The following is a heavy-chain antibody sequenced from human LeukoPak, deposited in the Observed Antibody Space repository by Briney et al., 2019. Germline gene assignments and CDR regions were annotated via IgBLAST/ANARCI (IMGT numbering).Heavy chain of an antibody. CDR2: IYYSGST. CDR1: GGSISSSSYY. D-gene: IGHD6-25*01. V-gene: IGHV4-39*01. CDR3: ANSQAGWFGP. J-gene: IGHJ5*02. Sequence: SETLSLTCTVSGGSISSSSYYWGWLRQPPGKGLEWIGSIYYSGSTYYNPSLKSRVTISVDTSKNQFSLKLSSVTAADTAVYYCANSQAGWFGPWGQGTLVTVSS.